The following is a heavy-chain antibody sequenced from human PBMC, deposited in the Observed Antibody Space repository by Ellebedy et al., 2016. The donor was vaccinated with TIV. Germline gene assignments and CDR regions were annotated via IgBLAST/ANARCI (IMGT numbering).Heavy chain of an antibody. V-gene: IGHV1-69*13. D-gene: IGHD2-15*01. Sequence: SVKVSCXASGGTFSSYAISWVRQAPGQGLEWMGGIIPIFGTANYAQKFQGRVTITADESTSTAYMELSSLRSEDTAVYYCAREGYDLRGFDYWGQGTLVTVSS. J-gene: IGHJ4*02. CDR1: GGTFSSYA. CDR3: AREGYDLRGFDY. CDR2: IIPIFGTA.